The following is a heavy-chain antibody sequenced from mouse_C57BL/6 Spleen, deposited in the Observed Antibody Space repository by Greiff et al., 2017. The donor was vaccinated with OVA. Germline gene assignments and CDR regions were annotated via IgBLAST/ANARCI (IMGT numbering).Heavy chain of an antibody. V-gene: IGHV1-64*01. CDR3: ASYYGNYYYAMDY. Sequence: VQLQQPGAELVKPGASVKLSCKASGYTFTSYWMHWVKQRPGQGLEWIGMIHPNSGSTNYNEKFKSKATLTVDKSSSTAYMQLSSLTSEDSAVYYCASYYGNYYYAMDYWGQGTSVTVSS. J-gene: IGHJ4*01. D-gene: IGHD2-1*01. CDR2: IHPNSGST. CDR1: GYTFTSYW.